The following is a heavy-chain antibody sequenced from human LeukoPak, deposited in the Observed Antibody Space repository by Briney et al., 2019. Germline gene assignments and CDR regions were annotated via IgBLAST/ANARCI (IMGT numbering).Heavy chain of an antibody. Sequence: GGSLRLSCAASGFTFSTYWMSWVRQAPGKGLGWVAHIKQDGSEKYYLDSVKGRFTILRDNAKNSLYLQMNSLRVEDTAVYYCGGIPNWNGVASAFDIWGQGTMVTVSS. V-gene: IGHV3-7*01. CDR2: IKQDGSEK. CDR1: GFTFSTYW. J-gene: IGHJ3*02. D-gene: IGHD1-1*01. CDR3: GGIPNWNGVASAFDI.